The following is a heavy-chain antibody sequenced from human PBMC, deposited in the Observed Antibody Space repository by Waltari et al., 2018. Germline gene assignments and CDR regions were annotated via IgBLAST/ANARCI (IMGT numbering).Heavy chain of an antibody. V-gene: IGHV3-9*03. J-gene: IGHJ3*02. Sequence: EVQLVESGGGLVQPGGSLRLSCAASGFTFSSYSMNWVRQAPGKGLEWVSGISWNSGSIGYADSVKGRFTISRDNAKNSLYLQMNSLRAEDMALYYCAKGPSSGWFDAFDIWGQGTMVTVSS. CDR1: GFTFSSYS. D-gene: IGHD6-19*01. CDR2: ISWNSGSI. CDR3: AKGPSSGWFDAFDI.